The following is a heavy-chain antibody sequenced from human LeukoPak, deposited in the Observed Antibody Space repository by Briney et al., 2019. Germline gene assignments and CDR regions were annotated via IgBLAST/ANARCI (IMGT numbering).Heavy chain of an antibody. CDR2: INWNGGST. CDR1: GFTFDDYG. J-gene: IGHJ4*02. V-gene: IGHV3-20*04. D-gene: IGHD6-13*01. CDR3: ARVDSSSLAS. Sequence: GGSLRLSCAASGFTFDDYGMSWVRQAPGKGLEWVSGINWNGGSTGYADSVKGRLTISRDKAKNSLYLQMNSLRAEDTILYYCARVDSSSLASWGQGTLVTVSS.